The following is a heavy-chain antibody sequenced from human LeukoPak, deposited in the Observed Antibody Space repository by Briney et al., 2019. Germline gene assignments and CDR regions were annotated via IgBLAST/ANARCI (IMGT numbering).Heavy chain of an antibody. CDR1: GFTFSSYG. J-gene: IGHJ4*02. CDR2: IWYDGSNK. V-gene: IGHV3-33*06. D-gene: IGHD6-6*01. CDR3: AKDRVSSVFDY. Sequence: GGSLRLSCAASGFTFSSYGMHWVRQAPGKGLEWVAVIWYDGSNKYYADSVKGRFTISRDNSKNTLYLQMNSMRAEDTAVYYCAKDRVSSVFDYWGQGTLVTVSS.